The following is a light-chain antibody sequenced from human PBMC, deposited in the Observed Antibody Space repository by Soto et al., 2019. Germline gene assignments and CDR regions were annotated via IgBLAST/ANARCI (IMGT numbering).Light chain of an antibody. CDR3: LLSYSGARSYV. Sequence: QAVVTQEPSLTVSPGGTVTLTCGSSTGAVTSGHYPYWFQRKPGQAPRTLIYDTSNKHSWTPARFSGSLLGGKAALTLSGAQPEDEAEYYCLLSYSGARSYVFGTGTKLTVL. CDR2: DTS. CDR1: TGAVTSGHY. V-gene: IGLV7-46*01. J-gene: IGLJ1*01.